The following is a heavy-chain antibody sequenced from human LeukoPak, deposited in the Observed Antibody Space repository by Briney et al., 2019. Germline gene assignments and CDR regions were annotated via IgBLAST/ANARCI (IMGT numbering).Heavy chain of an antibody. J-gene: IGHJ4*02. D-gene: IGHD5-24*01. CDR2: IFHSGST. V-gene: IGHV4-38-2*02. Sequence: PSETLSLTCTVSGYSISSGYYWGWIRQPPGKGLEWIGSIFHSGSTYYNASLKSRVTISVDTSRNQFSLKLSSVAAADTAVYYCARRRDGYNEDFFDYWGPGTLVTVSS. CDR3: ARRRDGYNEDFFDY. CDR1: GYSISSGYY.